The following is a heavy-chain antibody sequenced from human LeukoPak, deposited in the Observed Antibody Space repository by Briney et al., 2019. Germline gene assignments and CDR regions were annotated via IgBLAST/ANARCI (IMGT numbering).Heavy chain of an antibody. D-gene: IGHD1-26*01. J-gene: IGHJ1*01. CDR3: ARATDRVGTT. V-gene: IGHV1-46*01. Sequence: ASVKVSCKTSGYTFISSYIHWVRQAPGQGLEWMGIINPSGGSTIYAQNFQGRVTITRDTSTSTVYMELSSLRFEDTAVYYCARATDRVGTTWGQGTLVTVSS. CDR2: INPSGGST. CDR1: GYTFISSY.